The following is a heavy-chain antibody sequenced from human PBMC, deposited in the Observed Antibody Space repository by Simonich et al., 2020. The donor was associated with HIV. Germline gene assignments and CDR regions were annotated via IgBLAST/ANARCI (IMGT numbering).Heavy chain of an antibody. Sequence: QVQLQQWGAGLLKPSETLSLTCAVYLESFSGYYWSWIRQPPGKGLEWIGEINHSGNTIDNPSLKGQVTISVEKSKNQFSLKLSSMTAADTAVYYCAAGHGLLRFLEWEGTYMDVWGKGTTVTVSS. D-gene: IGHD3-3*01. CDR3: AAGHGLLRFLEWEGTYMDV. CDR1: LESFSGYY. J-gene: IGHJ6*03. CDR2: INHSGNT. V-gene: IGHV4-34*01.